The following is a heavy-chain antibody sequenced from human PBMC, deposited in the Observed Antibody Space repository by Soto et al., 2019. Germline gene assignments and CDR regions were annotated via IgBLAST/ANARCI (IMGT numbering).Heavy chain of an antibody. V-gene: IGHV3-30-3*01. CDR3: VRDTNLVATTGYSSYGLDV. CDR1: GFTLSGYS. D-gene: IGHD1-26*01. Sequence: QVQLVESGGGVVQPGRSLRLSCAASGFTLSGYSMHWVRQAPGTGLEWVAVTSHDGSNNYYADSVNGRFTISRDNSKNTLYLQMDGLRPEDTAVYFCVRDTNLVATTGYSSYGLDVWSQGTTFTVSS. CDR2: TSHDGSNN. J-gene: IGHJ6*02.